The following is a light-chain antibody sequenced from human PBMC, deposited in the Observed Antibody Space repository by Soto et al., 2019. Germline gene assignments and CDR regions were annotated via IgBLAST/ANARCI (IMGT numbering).Light chain of an antibody. CDR3: PSYDSSLSGFYV. CDR2: GNS. Sequence: QSVLTQPPSVSWAPGQRVTISCTGSSSNIGAGYDVHWYQQLPGTAPKLLIYGNSNRPSGVPDRFSGSKSGTSASLAITGLQSEDEADYYCPSYDSSLSGFYVFGTGTKLTVL. V-gene: IGLV1-40*01. J-gene: IGLJ1*01. CDR1: SSNIGAGYD.